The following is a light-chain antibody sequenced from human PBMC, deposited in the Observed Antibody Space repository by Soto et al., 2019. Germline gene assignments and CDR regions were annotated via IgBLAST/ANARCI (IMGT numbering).Light chain of an antibody. Sequence: EVVLTQSPASLSLSPGERATLSCGASQIVSSNYLAWYQQKPGLAPRLLIYDASTRATGVPDRFRVSGSGTDFTLTINRLEPEDSAVYYCQQYGDSPRGTFGGGTKVEIK. CDR3: QQYGDSPRGT. J-gene: IGKJ4*01. V-gene: IGKV3D-20*01. CDR1: QIVSSNY. CDR2: DAS.